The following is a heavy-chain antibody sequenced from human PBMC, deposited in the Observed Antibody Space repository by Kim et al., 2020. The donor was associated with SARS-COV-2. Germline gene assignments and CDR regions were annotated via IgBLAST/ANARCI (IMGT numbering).Heavy chain of an antibody. Sequence: GGSLRLSCAASGFTFSSYAMSWVRQAPGKGLEWVSAISGSGGSTYYADSVKGRFTISRDNSKNTLYLQMNSLRAEDTAVYYCAKLAYDSSGYYPYYYYGMDVWGQGTTVTVSS. D-gene: IGHD3-22*01. J-gene: IGHJ6*02. CDR1: GFTFSSYA. CDR3: AKLAYDSSGYYPYYYYGMDV. CDR2: ISGSGGST. V-gene: IGHV3-23*01.